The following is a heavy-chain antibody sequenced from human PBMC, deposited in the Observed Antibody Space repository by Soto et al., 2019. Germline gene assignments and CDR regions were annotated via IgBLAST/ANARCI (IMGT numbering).Heavy chain of an antibody. CDR3: ARSITIFGVVSLNWFDP. Sequence: ASVKVSCKASGYTFTSYGISWVRRAPGQGLEWTGWISAYNGNTNYAQKLQGRVTMTTDTSTSTAYMELRSLRSDDTAVYYCARSITIFGVVSLNWFDPWGQGTLVTGSS. D-gene: IGHD3-3*01. CDR1: GYTFTSYG. V-gene: IGHV1-18*01. J-gene: IGHJ5*02. CDR2: ISAYNGNT.